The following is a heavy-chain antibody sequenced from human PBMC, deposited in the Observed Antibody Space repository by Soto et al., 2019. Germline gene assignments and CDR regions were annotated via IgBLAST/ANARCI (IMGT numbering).Heavy chain of an antibody. J-gene: IGHJ4*02. CDR3: ARSVAVPGAHIHY. V-gene: IGHV4-59*01. CDR1: GGSISGSY. Sequence: SETLSLTCSVSGGSISGSYWSWIRQSPGKGLEWLGYVYYTGSTNYSPSLRSRVSISVDTSKNEFSLRLSSVTAADTAVYFCARSVAVPGAHIHYWGQGTQVTVSS. CDR2: VYYTGST. D-gene: IGHD6-19*01.